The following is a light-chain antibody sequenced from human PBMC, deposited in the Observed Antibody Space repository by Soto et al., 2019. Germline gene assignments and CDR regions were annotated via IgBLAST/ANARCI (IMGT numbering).Light chain of an antibody. CDR2: GAS. Sequence: EIVMTQSPATLSVSPGERATLSCRASQSVSTNLAWYQQKPGQAPRLLIYGASTRATGIPDRFSGSGSGTEFSLTINSLQSEDFAVYYCQQYHHWPVTFGGGTKVEIK. V-gene: IGKV3-15*01. J-gene: IGKJ4*01. CDR3: QQYHHWPVT. CDR1: QSVSTN.